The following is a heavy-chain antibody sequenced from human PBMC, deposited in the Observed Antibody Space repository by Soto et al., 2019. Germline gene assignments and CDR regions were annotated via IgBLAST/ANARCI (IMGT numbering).Heavy chain of an antibody. CDR1: GFTSSNAW. J-gene: IGHJ6*02. CDR2: IKSKTDGGTT. V-gene: IGHV3-15*01. D-gene: IGHD3-3*01. Sequence: EVQLVESGGGLVKPGGSLRLPGAASGFTSSNAWMSWVRQAPGKGLEWVGRIKSKTDGGTTDYAAPVKGRFTISRDDSKNTLYLQMNSLKTEDTAVYYCSKRITIFGVVTPLYGMDVWGQGTTVTVSS. CDR3: SKRITIFGVVTPLYGMDV.